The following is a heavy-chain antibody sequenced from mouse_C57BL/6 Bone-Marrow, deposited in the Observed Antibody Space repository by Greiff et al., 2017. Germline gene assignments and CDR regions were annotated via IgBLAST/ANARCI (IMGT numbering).Heavy chain of an antibody. D-gene: IGHD1-1*01. V-gene: IGHV1-69*01. CDR1: GYTFTSYW. CDR3: ARYGRGAMDY. J-gene: IGHJ4*01. CDR2: IDPSDSYT. Sequence: VKLQQPGAELVMPGASVKLSCKASGYTFTSYWMHWVKQRPGQGLEWIGEIDPSDSYTNYNQKFKGKSTLTVDKSSSTAYMQLSSLTSEDSAVYYCARYGRGAMDYWGQGTSVTVSS.